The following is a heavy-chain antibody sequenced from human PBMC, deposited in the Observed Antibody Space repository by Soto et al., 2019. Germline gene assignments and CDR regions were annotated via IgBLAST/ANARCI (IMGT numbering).Heavy chain of an antibody. D-gene: IGHD3-22*01. Sequence: GGSLRLSCAASGLTFSSYWMHWVRQVPGKGLVWVSRISPDGKNTNYADSVKGRFTISRDNAKNTVFLQMNSLRVEDMAVYYCVRGASSGYYRIDYWGQGALVTVSS. CDR2: ISPDGKNT. J-gene: IGHJ4*02. CDR3: VRGASSGYYRIDY. V-gene: IGHV3-74*01. CDR1: GLTFSSYW.